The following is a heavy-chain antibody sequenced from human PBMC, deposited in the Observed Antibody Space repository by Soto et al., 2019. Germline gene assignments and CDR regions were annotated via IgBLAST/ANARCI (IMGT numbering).Heavy chain of an antibody. D-gene: IGHD2-21*01. CDR2: ISASGAAT. Sequence: GGSLRLSCTASEVPFRNYAMSWVRQAPGKGPEWVSAISASGAATYYVDSVKGRFTISRDNSKNTLYVQMNSLRAEDTGVYYWARCAVLSTTSGGWCNWFDPWGQGTLVTVSS. CDR3: ARCAVLSTTSGGWCNWFDP. CDR1: EVPFRNYA. V-gene: IGHV3-23*01. J-gene: IGHJ5*02.